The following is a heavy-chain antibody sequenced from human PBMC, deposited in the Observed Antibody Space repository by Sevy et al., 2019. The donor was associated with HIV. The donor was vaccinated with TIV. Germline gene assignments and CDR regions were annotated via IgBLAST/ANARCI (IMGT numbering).Heavy chain of an antibody. CDR2: MNQDGTEK. CDR1: GFSFSSYW. Sequence: GGSLRLSCAASGFSFSSYWMTWVRQAPGKGLEWVATMNQDGTEKDYVDSVKGRFNISRDNTKTSLFLQMNSLSAEDTAVYYCVREGLGGYSYSLDCWGQGTLVTVSS. CDR3: VREGLGGYSYSLDC. D-gene: IGHD5-18*01. J-gene: IGHJ4*02. V-gene: IGHV3-7*01.